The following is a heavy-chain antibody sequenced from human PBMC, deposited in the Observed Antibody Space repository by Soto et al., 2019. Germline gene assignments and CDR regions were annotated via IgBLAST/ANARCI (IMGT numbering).Heavy chain of an antibody. V-gene: IGHV1-69*12. CDR1: GGTFSSYA. CDR2: IIPIFGTA. Sequence: QVQLVQSGAEVKNPGSSVKVSCKASGGTFSSYAISWVRQAPGQGIEWMGGIIPIFGTANYAQKFQGRVTITADESTSTAYMELSSLRSEDRAVYYGAGDPGYCSGGSCYYYYGMDVWGQGTTVTVSS. CDR3: AGDPGYCSGGSCYYYYGMDV. D-gene: IGHD2-15*01. J-gene: IGHJ6*02.